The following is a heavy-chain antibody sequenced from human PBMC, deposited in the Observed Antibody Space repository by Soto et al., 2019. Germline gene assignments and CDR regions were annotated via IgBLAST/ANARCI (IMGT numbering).Heavy chain of an antibody. CDR2: ISYDGSNT. Sequence: GGSLRLSCTASGLTFTNYAMYWVRQAPGKGLEWVAVISYDGSNTYYADSMKGRFTISRDNSKNTLYLQMNNLKTEDTAVYYCARMVPAVGSDWFDFWGQGTLVTVSS. J-gene: IGHJ5*01. CDR1: GLTFTNYA. CDR3: ARMVPAVGSDWFDF. V-gene: IGHV3-30-3*01. D-gene: IGHD6-13*01.